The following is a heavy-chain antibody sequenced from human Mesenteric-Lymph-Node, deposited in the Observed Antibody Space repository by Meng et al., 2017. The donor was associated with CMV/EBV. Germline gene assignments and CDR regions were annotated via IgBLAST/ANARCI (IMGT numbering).Heavy chain of an antibody. CDR2: VSGSGKYP. J-gene: IGHJ5*02. CDR3: AAFYSNYLTT. V-gene: IGHV3-23*01. D-gene: IGHD4-11*01. Sequence: GGSLRLSCAASGFTFRSYAMNWVRQTPGKGLDWVSAVSGSGKYPYYADSVKGRFTISRDNSKNTLFLQMDSLRVEDTTIYYCAAFYSNYLTTWGQGTLVTVSS. CDR1: GFTFRSYA.